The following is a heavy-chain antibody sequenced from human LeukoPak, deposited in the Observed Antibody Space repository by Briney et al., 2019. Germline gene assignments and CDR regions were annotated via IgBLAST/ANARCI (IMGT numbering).Heavy chain of an antibody. CDR1: GFSFTPYW. D-gene: IGHD6-13*01. Sequence: GGSLRLSCGGSGFSFTPYWMSWVRQAPGKGLEWTTQINPDGSFQFYVDSVKGRFTISRDNAKNSLYLQMNSLRAEDTAVYFCASERPSSSWYDYWGQGTLVTVSS. CDR3: ASERPSSSWYDY. J-gene: IGHJ4*02. V-gene: IGHV3-7*01. CDR2: INPDGSFQ.